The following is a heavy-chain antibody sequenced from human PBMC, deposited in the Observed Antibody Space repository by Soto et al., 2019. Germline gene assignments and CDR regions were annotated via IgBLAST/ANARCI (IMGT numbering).Heavy chain of an antibody. CDR1: GYSFTNYA. V-gene: IGHV1-18*01. Sequence: QVELVQSGPEVKKPGASVKVSCEASGYSFTNYAIGWVRQAPGQGLEWVGWISPFHGDTNYAQNFHGRITVTTDSSTSTAYMDLGRLRSDDTAVYYCARSDHVDRYFDYWGQGTRITVSS. CDR3: ARSDHVDRYFDY. D-gene: IGHD3-16*01. CDR2: ISPFHGDT. J-gene: IGHJ4*02.